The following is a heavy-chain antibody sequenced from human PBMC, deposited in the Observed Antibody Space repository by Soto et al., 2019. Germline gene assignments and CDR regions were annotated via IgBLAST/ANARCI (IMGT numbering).Heavy chain of an antibody. CDR3: ASLNVHRAGYCFDC. CDR2: IYYSGST. CDR1: GGSISNGDYY. J-gene: IGHJ4*02. Sequence: SETLSLTCTVSGGSISNGDYYWSWIRQPPGKGLEWIGYIYYSGSTYYNPSLKSRVTISVDTSKNHFSLNLSPVTAADTAVYYCASLNVHRAGYCFDCWGRGTLVIVSS. D-gene: IGHD1-1*01. V-gene: IGHV4-30-4*01.